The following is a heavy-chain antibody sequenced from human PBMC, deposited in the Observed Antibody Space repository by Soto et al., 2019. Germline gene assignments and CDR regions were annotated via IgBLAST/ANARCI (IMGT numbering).Heavy chain of an antibody. J-gene: IGHJ4*02. CDR3: ARDPYCSGGSCYPDYFDY. CDR1: GFTFSSYS. V-gene: IGHV3-48*01. D-gene: IGHD2-15*01. CDR2: ISSSSSTI. Sequence: GGSLRLSCAASGFTFSSYSMNWVRQAPGKGLEWVSYISSSSSTIYYADSVKGRFTISRDNAKNSLYLQMNSLRAEDTAVYYCARDPYCSGGSCYPDYFDYWGQG.